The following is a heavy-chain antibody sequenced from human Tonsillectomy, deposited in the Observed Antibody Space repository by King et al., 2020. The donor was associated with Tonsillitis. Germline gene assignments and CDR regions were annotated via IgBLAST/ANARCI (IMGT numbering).Heavy chain of an antibody. J-gene: IGHJ4*02. D-gene: IGHD1-26*01. CDR3: ARGSMAWAFDY. CDR1: GFTYDGYG. CDR2: IDWKGGSK. V-gene: IGHV3-20*01. Sequence: QLVQSGGGVVRPGGSLRLSCAASGFTYDGYGMAWVRLAPGKGLEWVAGIDWKGGSKGYADSVKGRFTISRDNAKNSLYLGMNSLRAEDTALYHCARGSMAWAFDYWGQGTLVTVSS.